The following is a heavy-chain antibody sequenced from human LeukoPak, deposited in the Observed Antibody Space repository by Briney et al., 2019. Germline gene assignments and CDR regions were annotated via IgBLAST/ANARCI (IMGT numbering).Heavy chain of an antibody. Sequence: SETLSLTCTISGGSVSSNDYYWGWIRQPPGRGLEWIGTIHYSGSTYYKASLKSRVTISIDTSKKQFSLKLSSVTAADTAVYYCARDRSLRPQRYSLPYAFDIWGQGTMVTVSS. CDR3: ARDRSLRPQRYSLPYAFDI. V-gene: IGHV4-39*07. D-gene: IGHD5-18*01. CDR1: GGSVSSNDYY. J-gene: IGHJ3*02. CDR2: IHYSGST.